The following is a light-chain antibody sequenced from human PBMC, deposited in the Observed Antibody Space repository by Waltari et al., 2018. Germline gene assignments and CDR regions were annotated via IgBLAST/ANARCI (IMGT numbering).Light chain of an antibody. J-gene: IGLJ2*01. V-gene: IGLV2-14*03. Sequence: QSALTQPASVSGSPGQSITISCSGTSGDIGTHNSFAWFQQHPGKAPKILIHDVNQRPSGVSDRFTGSKSGYTASLTISGLQAEDEADYYCSSYTRRSTLIFGGGTKVTVL. CDR3: SSYTRRSTLI. CDR1: SGDIGTHNS. CDR2: DVN.